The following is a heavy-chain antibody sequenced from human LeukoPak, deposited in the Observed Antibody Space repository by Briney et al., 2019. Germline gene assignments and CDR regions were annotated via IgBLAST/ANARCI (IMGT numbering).Heavy chain of an antibody. CDR3: SKDPNGDYIGAFDM. CDR2: IIVSGSRT. V-gene: IGHV3-23*01. CDR1: GLTFSNYA. D-gene: IGHD4-17*01. Sequence: GGSLRLSCAASGLTFSNYAMTWVRQAPGKGLEWVSSIIVSGSRTYYADSVKGRFTISRDNSKNALYLQMNSLRAEDTALYYCSKDPNGDYIGAFDMWGPGTLVTVSS. J-gene: IGHJ3*02.